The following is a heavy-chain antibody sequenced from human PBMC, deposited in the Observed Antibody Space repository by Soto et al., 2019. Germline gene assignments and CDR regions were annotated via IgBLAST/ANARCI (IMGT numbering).Heavy chain of an antibody. Sequence: QLVQSGAEVKKPGASVKVSCKASGYSFTNYDISWVRQAPGQGLEWMAWISAHNGNKHYAEKFQGRVSTTTDRSTSTAYMEVRTLKTDDPAVYYCAGGLLAYFGMDVWGQGTTVTVS. CDR1: GYSFTNYD. D-gene: IGHD1-26*01. CDR2: ISAHNGNK. V-gene: IGHV1-18*04. CDR3: AGGLLAYFGMDV. J-gene: IGHJ6*02.